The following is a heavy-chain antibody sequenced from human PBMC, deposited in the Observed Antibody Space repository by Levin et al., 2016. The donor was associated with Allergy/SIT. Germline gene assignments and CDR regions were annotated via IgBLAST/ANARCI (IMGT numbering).Heavy chain of an antibody. V-gene: IGHV1-3*01. D-gene: IGHD3-10*01. CDR2: INAGNGNT. J-gene: IGHJ6*02. CDR3: ARLTRFMVRGVITDYYYYYGMDV. Sequence: WVRQAPGQRLEWMGWINAGNGNTKYSQKFQGRVTITRDTSASTAYMELSSLRSEDTAVYYCARLTRFMVRGVITDYYYYYGMDVWGQGTTVTVSS.